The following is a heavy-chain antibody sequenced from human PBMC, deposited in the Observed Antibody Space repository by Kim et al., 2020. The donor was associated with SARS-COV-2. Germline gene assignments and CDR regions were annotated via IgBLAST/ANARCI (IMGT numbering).Heavy chain of an antibody. D-gene: IGHD3-9*01. CDR3: GRDDGRSLLRD. CDR1: GFSVSHNY. V-gene: IGHV3-53*01. CDR2: IHIDGST. Sequence: GGSLRLSCAASGFSVSHNYMTWVRQAPGKGLEWVSDIHIDGSTYYADSVKGRFTISRDNSKNTLYLQMNSLRAEDTAVYYCGRDDGRSLLRDWGHGTLVTVSA. J-gene: IGHJ4*01.